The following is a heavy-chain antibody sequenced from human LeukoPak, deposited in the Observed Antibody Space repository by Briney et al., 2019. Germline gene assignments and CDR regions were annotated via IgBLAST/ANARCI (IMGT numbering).Heavy chain of an antibody. V-gene: IGHV1-69*04. CDR3: ARDLGIGVTTSDY. J-gene: IGHJ4*02. D-gene: IGHD4-11*01. CDR1: GGTFSSYA. CDR2: IIPILGIA. Sequence: SVKVSCKASGGTFSSYAISWVRQAPGQGLEWMGRIIPILGIANYAQKFQGRVTITADKSTSTAYMELSSLRSEDTAVYYCARDLGIGVTTSDYWGQGTLVTVSS.